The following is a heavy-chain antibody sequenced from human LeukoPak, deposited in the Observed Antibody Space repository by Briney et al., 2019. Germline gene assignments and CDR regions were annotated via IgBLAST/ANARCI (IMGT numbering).Heavy chain of an antibody. J-gene: IGHJ4*02. D-gene: IGHD4-17*01. CDR3: AHRLWYGDYSLDY. V-gene: IGHV2-5*02. CDR1: GCSLSTSGVG. CDR2: IYWGDDT. Sequence: ESGPTLVKPTQTLTLTCTVSGCSLSTSGVGLGWIRQPPGKALEWLALIYWGDDTRYSPSLQSRLPMTKDSSKDQVVLTMTNMYPVDTATYYCAHRLWYGDYSLDYWGEGTPVTVSS.